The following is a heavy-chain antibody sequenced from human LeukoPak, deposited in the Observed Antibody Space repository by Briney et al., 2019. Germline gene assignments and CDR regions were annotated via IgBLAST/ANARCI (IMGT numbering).Heavy chain of an antibody. CDR2: IYHSGST. D-gene: IGHD3-9*01. Sequence: PSETLSLTCAVSGGSISSSNWWSWVRQPPGKGLEWIGEIYHSGSTNYNPSLKSRVTISVDKSKNQFSLKLSSVTAADTAVYYCARIDILTGYFYFDYWGQGTLVTVSS. V-gene: IGHV4-4*02. CDR1: GGSISSSNW. J-gene: IGHJ4*02. CDR3: ARIDILTGYFYFDY.